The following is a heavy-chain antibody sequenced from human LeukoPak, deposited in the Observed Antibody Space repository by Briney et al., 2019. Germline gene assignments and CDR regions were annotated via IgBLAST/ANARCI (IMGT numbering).Heavy chain of an antibody. J-gene: IGHJ6*02. CDR2: ISGYNGNT. Sequence: ASVKVSCKFSGYTFTGYGIIWVRQAPGQGLEWMGWISGYNGNTSYPQKFQDRVTMTTDTSTNTAYMELRSLRSDDTAVFYCARDRVGGTDYYYYYGMDVWGQGTTVTVSS. D-gene: IGHD6-19*01. CDR1: GYTFTGYG. V-gene: IGHV1-18*01. CDR3: ARDRVGGTDYYYYYGMDV.